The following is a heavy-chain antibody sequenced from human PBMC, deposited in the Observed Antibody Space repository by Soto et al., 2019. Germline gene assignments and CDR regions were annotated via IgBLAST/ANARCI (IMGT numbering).Heavy chain of an antibody. J-gene: IGHJ6*03. CDR2: IIPILGIA. Sequence: ASVKVSCKASGGTFSSYTISWVRQAPGQGLEWMGRIIPILGIANYAQKFQGRVTITADKSTSTAYMELSSLRSEDTAVYYCARGVVPALVGYYYYYYMDVWGKGTTVTVS. V-gene: IGHV1-69*02. CDR3: ARGVVPALVGYYYYYYMDV. D-gene: IGHD2-2*01. CDR1: GGTFSSYT.